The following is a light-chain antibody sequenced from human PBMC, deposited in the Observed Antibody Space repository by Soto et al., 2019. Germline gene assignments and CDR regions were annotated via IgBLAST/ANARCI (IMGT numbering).Light chain of an antibody. Sequence: EFMLKQSPGTLSLSPRERATLSCRASQSVSSSYLAWYQQKPGQAPRLXIYGASTRATGIPARFSGSGSGTEFTLTISSLQSEDFAVYYCQQYNNWPLTFGGGGKV. V-gene: IGKV3D-15*01. CDR1: QSVSSSY. CDR2: GAS. J-gene: IGKJ4*01. CDR3: QQYNNWPLT.